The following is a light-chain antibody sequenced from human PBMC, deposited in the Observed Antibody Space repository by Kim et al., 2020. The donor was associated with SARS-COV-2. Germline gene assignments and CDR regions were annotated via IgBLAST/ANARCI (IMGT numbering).Light chain of an antibody. CDR3: LQHNSYPLT. V-gene: IGKV1-17*03. CDR1: QGISKY. CDR2: AAS. Sequence: DIQMTQSPSAMSASVGDRVTITCRASQGISKYLAWFQQKPGKVHKRLIYAASSLQSGVPSRFSGSGSGTEFTLTISSLQPEDFATYYCLQHNSYPLTFGQGTRLEIK. J-gene: IGKJ5*01.